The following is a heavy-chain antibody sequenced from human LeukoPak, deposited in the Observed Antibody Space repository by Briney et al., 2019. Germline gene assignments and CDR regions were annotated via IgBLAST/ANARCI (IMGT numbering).Heavy chain of an antibody. CDR1: GFTVSSNY. CDR3: ARRLGYCGNTGCFANAMDI. J-gene: IGHJ6*04. Sequence: GGSLRLSCAASGFTVSSNYMSWVRQAPEKGLEWVSVIYDGGSRYYADSVKGRFTISRDDSKNTVYLQMNSLRDEDAAVYYCARRLGYCGNTGCFANAMDIWGKGTTVTVSS. D-gene: IGHD2-2*01. CDR2: IYDGGSR. V-gene: IGHV3-53*01.